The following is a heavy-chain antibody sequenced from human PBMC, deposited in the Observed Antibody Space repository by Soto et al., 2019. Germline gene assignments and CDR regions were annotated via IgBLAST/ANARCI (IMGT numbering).Heavy chain of an antibody. CDR1: GFTFSRFS. CDR3: ARDHGMFLSYYYYGMDV. J-gene: IGHJ6*02. D-gene: IGHD3-10*02. Sequence: GGSLRLSCAASGFTFSRFSMHWVRQAPGKGLAWVAVISYDGSNTHYAESVKGRFNISRDDSKNTVYLQMNNLRGEDSAVYYCARDHGMFLSYYYYGMDVWGQGTTVTVSS. CDR2: ISYDGSNT. V-gene: IGHV3-30-3*01.